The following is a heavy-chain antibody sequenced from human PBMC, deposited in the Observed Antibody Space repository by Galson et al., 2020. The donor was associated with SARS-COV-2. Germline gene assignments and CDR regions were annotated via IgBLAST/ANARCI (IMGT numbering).Heavy chain of an antibody. CDR3: LSYSSTLQDW. D-gene: IGHD2-2*01. CDR2: FSPTGGTT. J-gene: IGHJ1*01. V-gene: IGHV3-64D*09. Sequence: GGSLRLSCSASGFTFSDFAMHWVRQAPGKGLQYVSAFSPTGGTTFYADSVSGRFTMSRDNSKNRFYLQMTGLRVEDAADYYCLSYSSTLQDWWGLGTVGTGS. CDR1: GFTFSDFA.